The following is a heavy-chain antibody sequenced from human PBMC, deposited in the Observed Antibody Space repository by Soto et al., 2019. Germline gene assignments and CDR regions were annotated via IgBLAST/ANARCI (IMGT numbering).Heavy chain of an antibody. CDR1: GGSISSSSYY. J-gene: IGHJ6*03. Sequence: SETLSLTCTVSGGSISSSSYYWGWIRQPPGKGLEWIGSIYYSGSTYYNPSLKSRVTISVDTSKNQFSLKLSSVTAADTAVYYCARTDGYCSGGSCYVYDYYYYYMDVWGKGTTVTVSS. V-gene: IGHV4-39*01. CDR3: ARTDGYCSGGSCYVYDYYYYYMDV. CDR2: IYYSGST. D-gene: IGHD2-15*01.